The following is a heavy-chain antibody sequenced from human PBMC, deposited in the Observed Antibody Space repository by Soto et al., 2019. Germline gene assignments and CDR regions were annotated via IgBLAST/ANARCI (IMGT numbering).Heavy chain of an antibody. Sequence: GSLRLSCAAFGFTFSSYWMHWVRQAPGKGLVWVSRIHRDGTTTDYADSVKGRFTVSRDIAKNTFFLQMDSLTADDTAVYYCVRGTLAAAGIDYWGQGTLVTVSS. V-gene: IGHV3-74*01. CDR2: IHRDGTTT. J-gene: IGHJ4*02. CDR3: VRGTLAAAGIDY. CDR1: GFTFSSYW. D-gene: IGHD6-13*01.